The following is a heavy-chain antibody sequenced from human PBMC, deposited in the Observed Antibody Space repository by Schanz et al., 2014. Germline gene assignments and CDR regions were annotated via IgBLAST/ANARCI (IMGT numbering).Heavy chain of an antibody. V-gene: IGHV4-4*02. D-gene: IGHD1-26*01. Sequence: QVQLQESGPGLVKPSGTLSLTCAVSGVSISSTNWWHWVRQSPGKGLEWLGEIIHDGRTNYNPSLGSRVPISVDTSKNQFSLKLSSVTAADTAVYYCARDRDQWDGNYLDYWGQGTLVTVSS. CDR3: ARDRDQWDGNYLDY. CDR1: GVSISSTNW. J-gene: IGHJ4*02. CDR2: IIHDGRT.